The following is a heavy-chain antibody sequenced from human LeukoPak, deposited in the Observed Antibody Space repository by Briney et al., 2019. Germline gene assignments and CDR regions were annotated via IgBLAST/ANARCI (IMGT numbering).Heavy chain of an antibody. D-gene: IGHD3-10*01. CDR1: GFTFSSYA. Sequence: TGGSLRLSCAASGFTFSSYAMSWVRQAPGKGLEWVSAISGSGGSTYYADSVKGRFTISRDNSKNTLYLQMKSLRAEDTAVYYCASGRGSGSYSPLDYWGQGTLVTVSS. V-gene: IGHV3-23*01. CDR3: ASGRGSGSYSPLDY. J-gene: IGHJ4*02. CDR2: ISGSGGST.